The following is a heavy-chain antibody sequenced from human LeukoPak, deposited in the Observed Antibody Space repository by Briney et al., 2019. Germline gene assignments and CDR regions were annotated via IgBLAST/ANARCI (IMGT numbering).Heavy chain of an antibody. J-gene: IGHJ4*02. V-gene: IGHV4-59*01. D-gene: IGHD3-3*01. Sequence: SETLSLTCTVSGGSISNYYWSWIRQPPGKGLEWIGYIHYRGSTYYNPSLTSRVTISIDTSKNQLSLTLSSVTAADTAVYYCAREGSRDFWSGPVYYFDYWGQGTLVTVSS. CDR3: AREGSRDFWSGPVYYFDY. CDR1: GGSISNYY. CDR2: IHYRGST.